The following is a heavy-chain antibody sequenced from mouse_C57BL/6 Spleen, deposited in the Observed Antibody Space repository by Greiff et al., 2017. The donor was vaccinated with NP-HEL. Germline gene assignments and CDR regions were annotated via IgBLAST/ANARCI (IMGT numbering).Heavy chain of an antibody. CDR3: ARYDGSSWGSDY. D-gene: IGHD1-1*01. V-gene: IGHV7-3*01. CDR1: GFTFTDYY. Sequence: EVKLVESGGGLVQPGGSLSLSCAASGFTFTDYYMSWVRQPPGKALEWLGFIRNKANGYTTEYSASVKGRFTISRDNSQSILYLQMNALRAEDSATYYCARYDGSSWGSDYWGQGTTLTVSS. J-gene: IGHJ2*01. CDR2: IRNKANGYTT.